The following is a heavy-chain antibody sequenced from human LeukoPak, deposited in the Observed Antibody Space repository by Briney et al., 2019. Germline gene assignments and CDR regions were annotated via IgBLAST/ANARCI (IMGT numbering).Heavy chain of an antibody. CDR1: GGSISSGSYY. D-gene: IGHD2-2*02. J-gene: IGHJ6*02. CDR3: ARAPDCSSTSCYTYHYGMDV. Sequence: PSQTLSLTCTVSGGSISSGSYYWSWIRQPAGKGLGWIGRIYTSGSTNYNPSLKSRVTISVDTSKNQLSLKLSSVTAADTAVYYCARAPDCSSTSCYTYHYGMDVWGQGTTVTVSS. CDR2: IYTSGST. V-gene: IGHV4-61*02.